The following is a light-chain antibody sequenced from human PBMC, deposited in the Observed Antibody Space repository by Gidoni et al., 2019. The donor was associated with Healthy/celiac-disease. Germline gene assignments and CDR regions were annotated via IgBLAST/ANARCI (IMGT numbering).Light chain of an antibody. J-gene: IGKJ4*01. CDR2: LGS. CDR1: QSLLHSNGYNY. Sequence: DIVMTQSPLSLPVTPGEPASISCRSSQSLLHSNGYNYLDWYLQRPGKYPQLLIYLGSNRASGVPDRFSGSGSGTDFTLKISRVEAEDVGVYYCMQALQTPPTFGGGTKVEIK. CDR3: MQALQTPPT. V-gene: IGKV2-28*01.